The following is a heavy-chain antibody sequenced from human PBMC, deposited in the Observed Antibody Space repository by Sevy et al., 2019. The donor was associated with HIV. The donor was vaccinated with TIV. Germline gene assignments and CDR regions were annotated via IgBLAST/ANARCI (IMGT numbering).Heavy chain of an antibody. J-gene: IGHJ6*02. CDR3: ARGGLVVVPAAQKNYYYGMDV. CDR1: GGSFSGYY. CDR2: INHSGST. V-gene: IGHV4-34*01. Sequence: SETLSLTCAVYGGSFSGYYWSWIRQPPGKGLEWIGEINHSGSTNYNPSLKSRVTISVDTSKNQFSLKLSSVTAADTAEYYCARGGLVVVPAAQKNYYYGMDVWGQGTTVTVSS. D-gene: IGHD2-2*01.